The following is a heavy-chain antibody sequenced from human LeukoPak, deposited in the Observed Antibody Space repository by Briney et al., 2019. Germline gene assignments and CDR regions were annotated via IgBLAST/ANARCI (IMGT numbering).Heavy chain of an antibody. Sequence: GASVKVSCKASGYTFTGYYMHWVRQAPGQGLEWMGWIDPNSGGTNYAQKFQGRVTMTRDTSISTAYMELSRLRSDDTAVYYCARVEVVPALVYYYYGMDVWGQGTTVTVSS. V-gene: IGHV1-2*02. CDR1: GYTFTGYY. D-gene: IGHD2-2*01. CDR2: IDPNSGGT. CDR3: ARVEVVPALVYYYYGMDV. J-gene: IGHJ6*02.